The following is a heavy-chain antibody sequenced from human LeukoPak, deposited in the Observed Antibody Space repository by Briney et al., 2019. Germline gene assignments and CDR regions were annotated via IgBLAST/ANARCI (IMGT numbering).Heavy chain of an antibody. J-gene: IGHJ4*02. CDR2: ISSSSSYT. CDR3: ARVLRYYDSSGYVDY. V-gene: IGHV3-11*05. Sequence: PGGSLRLSCAASGFTFSDYYMSWIRQAPGKGLDWVSYISSSSSYTNYADSVKGRFTISRDNAKSSLYLQMNSLRAEDTAVYYCARVLRYYDSSGYVDYWGQGALVTVSS. D-gene: IGHD3-22*01. CDR1: GFTFSDYY.